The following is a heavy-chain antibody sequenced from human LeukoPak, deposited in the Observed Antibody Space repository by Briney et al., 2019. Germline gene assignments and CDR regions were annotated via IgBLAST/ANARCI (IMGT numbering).Heavy chain of an antibody. CDR2: IIPIFGTA. J-gene: IGHJ6*03. D-gene: IGHD3-22*01. CDR3: AKSGGYYDSSGYYDHYYYYYMDV. V-gene: IGHV1-69*06. CDR1: GYTFSNYG. Sequence: ASVKVSCKASGYTFSNYGISWVRQAPGQGLEWMGGIIPIFGTANYAQKFQGRVTITADKSTSTAYMELSSLRSGDTAVYYCAKSGGYYDSSGYYDHYYYYYMDVWGKGTTVTVSS.